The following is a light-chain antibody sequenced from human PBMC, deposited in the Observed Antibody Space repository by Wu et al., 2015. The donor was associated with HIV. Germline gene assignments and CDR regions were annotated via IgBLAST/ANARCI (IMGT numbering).Light chain of an antibody. Sequence: DIQMTQSPSTLSASIGDRVTMTCRASQSIGSWLAWYQQKPGKAPKLLIYKGSTLESGVPSRFSGSGSGTEFTLTISSLQPDDFATYYCQQYNSYPYSFGQGTKLEIK. J-gene: IGKJ2*03. V-gene: IGKV1-5*03. CDR2: KGS. CDR1: QSIGSW. CDR3: QQYNSYPYS.